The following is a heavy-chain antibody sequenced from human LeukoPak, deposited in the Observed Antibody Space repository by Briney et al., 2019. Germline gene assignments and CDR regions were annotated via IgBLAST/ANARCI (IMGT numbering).Heavy chain of an antibody. CDR2: ISGSGGST. V-gene: IGHV3-23*01. Sequence: RPGGSLRLSCAASGFTFSSYAMSWVRQAPGKGMEWVSAISGSGGSTYYADSVKGRFTISRDNSKNTLYLQMNSLRAEDTAVYYSAKGNYCSGGSCRWGYFVYWGQGTLVTVSS. CDR1: GFTFSSYA. J-gene: IGHJ4*02. D-gene: IGHD2-15*01. CDR3: AKGNYCSGGSCRWGYFVY.